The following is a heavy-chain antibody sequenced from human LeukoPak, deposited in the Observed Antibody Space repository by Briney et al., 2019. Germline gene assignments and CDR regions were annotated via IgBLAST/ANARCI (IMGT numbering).Heavy chain of an antibody. V-gene: IGHV1-2*02. D-gene: IGHD6-13*01. CDR1: GYTFTGYY. Sequence: ASVKVSCKASGYTFTGYYMHWVRQAPGQGLEWMGWINPNSGGTNYAQKFQGRVTMTRDTSISTAYMELSRLRSDDTAVYYCARGPYSSSWRRLPLHYWGQGTLVTVSS. CDR3: ARGPYSSSWRRLPLHY. CDR2: INPNSGGT. J-gene: IGHJ4*02.